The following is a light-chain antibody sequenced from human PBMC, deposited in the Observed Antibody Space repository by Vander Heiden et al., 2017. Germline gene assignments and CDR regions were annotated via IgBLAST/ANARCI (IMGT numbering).Light chain of an antibody. CDR1: QSISRW. CDR3: QEYNKEPGFT. V-gene: IGKV1-5*03. J-gene: IGKJ3*01. Sequence: IQMTQSPSTLTASVGDRVTITCRASQSISRWLAWYQKKPGEAPKLLIYRASTLHTGVPSRFSGSGSGTEFTLTISSLQSDDFAIYFCQEYNKEPGFTFGQGTKLDIK. CDR2: RAS.